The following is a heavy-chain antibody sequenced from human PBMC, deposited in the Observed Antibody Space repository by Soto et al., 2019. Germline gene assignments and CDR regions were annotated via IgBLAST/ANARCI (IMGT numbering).Heavy chain of an antibody. CDR2: ISDSDGEK. Sequence: ASVKVSCKASGYPFTSYGVSCVRQAPGQGLESIGWISDSDGEKKYEQKFQGRVTMTTDKSTNTAYLEMRSITSEDTAVYYCVRDPRWQQLEFDFWGQGTLVTVSS. D-gene: IGHD1-1*01. CDR1: GYPFTSYG. J-gene: IGHJ4*02. V-gene: IGHV1-18*01. CDR3: VRDPRWQQLEFDF.